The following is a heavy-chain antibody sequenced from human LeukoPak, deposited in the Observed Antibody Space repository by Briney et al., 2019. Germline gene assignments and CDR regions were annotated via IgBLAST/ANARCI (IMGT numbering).Heavy chain of an antibody. D-gene: IGHD6-13*01. CDR3: ARVAAAGTNYFDY. J-gene: IGHJ4*02. CDR2: INPNSGGT. CDR1: GYSFTNYW. V-gene: IGHV1-2*02. Sequence: GESLKISCKGSGYSFTNYWIGWVRQAPGQGLEWMGWINPNSGGTNYAQKFQGRVTMTRDTSISTAYMELSRLRSDDTAVYYCARVAAAGTNYFDYWGQRTLVTVSS.